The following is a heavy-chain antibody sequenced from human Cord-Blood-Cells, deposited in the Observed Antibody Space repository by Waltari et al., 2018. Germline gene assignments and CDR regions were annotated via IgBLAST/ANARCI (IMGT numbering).Heavy chain of an antibody. D-gene: IGHD6-13*01. Sequence: QVQLVESGGGVVQPVRFLRLSWAASGFTFSSYARHSARQAAGKGLEWVAVISYDGSNKYYADSVKGRFTISRDNSKNTLYLQMNSLRAEDTAVYYCARDPIAAAGDYWGQGTLVTVSS. CDR3: ARDPIAAAGDY. CDR1: GFTFSSYA. CDR2: ISYDGSNK. J-gene: IGHJ4*02. V-gene: IGHV3-30*04.